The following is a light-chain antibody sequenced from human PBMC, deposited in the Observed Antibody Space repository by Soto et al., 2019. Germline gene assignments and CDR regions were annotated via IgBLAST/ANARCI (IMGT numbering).Light chain of an antibody. J-gene: IGLJ1*01. CDR2: VNSDGSH. V-gene: IGLV4-69*01. Sequence: QLVLPQSPSASASLGASVKLTCTLSSGHSNYAIAWHQQQPEKGPRYLMKVNSDGSHRKGDGIPDRFSGSSSGAQRYLTISSLQSEDEADYYCQTWGTGIRVFGTGTKVTVL. CDR3: QTWGTGIRV. CDR1: SGHSNYA.